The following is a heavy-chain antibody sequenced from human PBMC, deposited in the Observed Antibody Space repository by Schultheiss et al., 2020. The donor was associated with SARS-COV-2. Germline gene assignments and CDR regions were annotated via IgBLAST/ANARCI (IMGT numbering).Heavy chain of an antibody. V-gene: IGHV3-23*01. Sequence: GGSLRLSCAASGFTFSSYAMSWVRQAPGKGLEWVSAISGSGGSTYYADSVKGRFTISRDNSKNTLYLQMNSLRAEDTAVYYCARSQITTLRKYDIVVVPEGAFDIWGQGAMVTVSS. CDR2: ISGSGGST. J-gene: IGHJ3*02. CDR1: GFTFSSYA. CDR3: ARSQITTLRKYDIVVVPEGAFDI. D-gene: IGHD2-2*01.